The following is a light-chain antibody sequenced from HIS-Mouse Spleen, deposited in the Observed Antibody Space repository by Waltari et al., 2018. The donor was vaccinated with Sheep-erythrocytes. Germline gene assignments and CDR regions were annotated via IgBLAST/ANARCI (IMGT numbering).Light chain of an antibody. J-gene: IGKJ4*01. CDR3: MQALQTPLT. V-gene: IGKV1-33*01. CDR2: DAS. Sequence: DIQMTQSPSSLSASVGDRVTITCQASQDISNYLNWYQQKPGKAPKLLIYDASNLETGVPDRFSGSGSGTDFTLKISRVEAEDVGVYYCMQALQTPLTFGGGTKVEIK. CDR1: QDISNY.